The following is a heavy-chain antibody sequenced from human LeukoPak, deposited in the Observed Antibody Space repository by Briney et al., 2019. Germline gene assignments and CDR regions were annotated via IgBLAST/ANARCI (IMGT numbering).Heavy chain of an antibody. CDR2: IKRDGSEK. V-gene: IGHV3-7*01. CDR1: GFTFSSYW. D-gene: IGHD5/OR15-5a*01. CDR3: ARDSNPNDGQVFYDAFDI. Sequence: GGSLRLSCAASGFTFSSYWMTWVRQAPGKGLEWVADIKRDGSEKHYVDSVKGRFTISRDNAKNSLYLQMNSLRAEDTAVYFCARDSNPNDGQVFYDAFDIWGQGTMVTVSS. J-gene: IGHJ3*02.